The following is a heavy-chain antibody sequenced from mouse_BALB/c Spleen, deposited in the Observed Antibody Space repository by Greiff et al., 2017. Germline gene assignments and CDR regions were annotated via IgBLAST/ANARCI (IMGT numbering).Heavy chain of an antibody. CDR1: GFTFSSYT. CDR2: ISNGGGST. J-gene: IGHJ2*01. D-gene: IGHD1-2*01. Sequence: EVQLVESGGGLVQPGGSLKLSCAASGFTFSSYTMSWVRQTPEKRLEWVAYISNGGGSTYYPDTVKGRFTISRDNAKNTLYLQMSSLKSEDTAMYYCARHFTTATWGYYFDYWGQGTTLTVSS. CDR3: ARHFTTATWGYYFDY. V-gene: IGHV5-12-2*01.